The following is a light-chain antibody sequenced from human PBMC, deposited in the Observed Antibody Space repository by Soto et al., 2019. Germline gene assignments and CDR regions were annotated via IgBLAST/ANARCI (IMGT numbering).Light chain of an antibody. CDR3: CSYAGSYTLV. CDR2: DVR. J-gene: IGLJ3*02. CDR1: SSDVGAYNY. Sequence: QSALTQPRSVSGSPGQSVTISCTGTSSDVGAYNYVSWYQQHPGKVTKPMIYDVRRRPSGVPDRFSGSKSGNTASLTISGLQADDEADYCCCSYAGSYTLVFGGGTKLTVL. V-gene: IGLV2-11*01.